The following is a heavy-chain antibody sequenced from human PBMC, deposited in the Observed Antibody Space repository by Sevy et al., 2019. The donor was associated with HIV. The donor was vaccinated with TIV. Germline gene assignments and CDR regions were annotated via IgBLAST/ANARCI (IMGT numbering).Heavy chain of an antibody. J-gene: IGHJ4*02. V-gene: IGHV3-53*01. CDR2: VYRDA. CDR3: AVVAEGY. Sequence: GGSLRLSCAASGFTVSSNYMSWVRQAPGKGLEWVSVVYRDAYYADPVKGRFTISRDNSQNSLYLQLNSLRPEDTAGYYGAVVAEGYWGQGTLVTVSS. CDR1: GFTVSSNY. D-gene: IGHD6-13*01.